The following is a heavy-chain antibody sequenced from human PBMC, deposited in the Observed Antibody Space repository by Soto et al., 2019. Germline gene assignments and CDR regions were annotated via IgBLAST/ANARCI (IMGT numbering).Heavy chain of an antibody. CDR2: ISYDGSNK. Sequence: QVQLVESGGGVVQPGRSLRLSCAASGFTFSSFPMHWVRQAPGKGLEWVAVISYDGSNKYYADSVKGRFTISRDNSKNTLYLQMNSLRAEDTAVYYCGRRGGGYSGTYLGYFAYWGQGTLFTVSS. V-gene: IGHV3-30-3*01. J-gene: IGHJ4*02. D-gene: IGHD1-26*01. CDR3: GRRGGGYSGTYLGYFAY. CDR1: GFTFSSFP.